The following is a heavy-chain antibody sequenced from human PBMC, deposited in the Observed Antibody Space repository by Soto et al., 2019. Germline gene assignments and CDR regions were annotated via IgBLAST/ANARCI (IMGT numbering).Heavy chain of an antibody. CDR2: ILSDGNNK. V-gene: IGHV3-30*18. CDR1: GFTFSSYG. J-gene: IGHJ4*02. D-gene: IGHD1-7*01. CDR3: AKGRGNYWAIDS. Sequence: QVQLVESGGGVVQPGRSLRLSCAASGFTFSSYGMQWVRQAPSKGLEWVAVILSDGNNKFYADSVKGRFTISRDNSKNTLYLQMDSLRVEDTAVYYCAKGRGNYWAIDSWGQGTLVTVSS.